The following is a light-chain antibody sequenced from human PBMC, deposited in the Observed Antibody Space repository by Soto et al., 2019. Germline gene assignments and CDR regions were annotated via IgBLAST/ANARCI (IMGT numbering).Light chain of an antibody. J-gene: IGKJ3*01. Sequence: DIQMTQSPSTLSASVGDRVTITCRASQSISSWLAWYQQKPGKAPKLLIYKASSLESGVPSRFSGSGSGTEFTLTISSLQPDDFATYYCQQYKSYSITFGPGTKV. CDR2: KAS. CDR3: QQYKSYSIT. CDR1: QSISSW. V-gene: IGKV1-5*03.